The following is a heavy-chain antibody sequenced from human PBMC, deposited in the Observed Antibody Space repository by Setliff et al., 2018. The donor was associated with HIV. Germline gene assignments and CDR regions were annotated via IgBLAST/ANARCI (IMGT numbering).Heavy chain of an antibody. CDR2: INHTGST. CDR3: ARAGGDHTIVARYYYGMDV. CDR1: GGSFSGYY. V-gene: IGHV4-34*01. Sequence: PSETLSLTCAVYGGSFSGYYWSWIRQSPGKGLEWIGEINHTGSTNYIPSLKSRLTMSVDTSKNQFSLKLSSLTAADTAVYYCARAGGDHTIVARYYYGMDVWGQGTAVTVSS. D-gene: IGHD2-21*01. J-gene: IGHJ6*02.